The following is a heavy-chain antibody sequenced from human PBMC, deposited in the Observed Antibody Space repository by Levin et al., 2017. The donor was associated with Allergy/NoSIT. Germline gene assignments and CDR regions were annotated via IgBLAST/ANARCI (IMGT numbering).Heavy chain of an antibody. D-gene: IGHD2-21*02. Sequence: SETLSLTCTVSGASITSGPYSWSWIRQPPGKGLEWIGYIYHKGSAYYNPSLNSRVTMEVDRSKNQFSLRLNSVTAADTAVYYCARYRGGDYYFDYWGRGTLVTVSS. CDR1: GASITSGPYS. CDR2: IYHKGSA. CDR3: ARYRGGDYYFDY. J-gene: IGHJ4*02. V-gene: IGHV4-30-2*01.